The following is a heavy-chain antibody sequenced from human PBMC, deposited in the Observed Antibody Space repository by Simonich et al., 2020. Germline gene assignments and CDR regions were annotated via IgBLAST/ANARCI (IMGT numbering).Heavy chain of an antibody. Sequence: GGGLVQPGGSLRLSCAASGFTFSSYAMSLVRQAPGKGLEWVSASSGSGGSTYYADSMKGRFTISRDNSKNTLYLQMNSLRAEDTAVYYCAKDLGERITMIVVVIDAFDIWGQGTMVTVSS. V-gene: IGHV3-23*01. CDR3: AKDLGERITMIVVVIDAFDI. CDR2: SSGSGGST. CDR1: GFTFSSYA. J-gene: IGHJ3*02. D-gene: IGHD3-22*01.